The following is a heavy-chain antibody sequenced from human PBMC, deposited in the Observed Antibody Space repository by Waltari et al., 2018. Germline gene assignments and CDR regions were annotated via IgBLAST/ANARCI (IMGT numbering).Heavy chain of an antibody. Sequence: EVQLVESGEELVQPGGSLGLSCAASGFNFRNNGMNWVRQAPGKGLEWVSIITSDGSCTYYADTVKGRFTTSRDNSNNTVFLQMNSLRVEDTALYYCAKHQLLQAYYYSMDVWGKGTTVTVSS. CDR3: AKHQLLQAYYYSMDV. D-gene: IGHD2-2*01. V-gene: IGHV3-23*04. J-gene: IGHJ6*03. CDR1: GFNFRNNG. CDR2: ITSDGSCT.